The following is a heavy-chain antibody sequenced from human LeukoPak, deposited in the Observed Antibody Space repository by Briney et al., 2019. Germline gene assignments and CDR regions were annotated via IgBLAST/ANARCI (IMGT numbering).Heavy chain of an antibody. D-gene: IGHD3-9*01. CDR3: ARSIGLTGGGVDV. J-gene: IGHJ6*02. Sequence: PGGSLRLSCAASGFTFSDYNMNWVRQAPGKGLEWVSYITDGGSTIHHADSVKGRFTISRDNAKKTLYLQMNSLRAEDTAVYYCARSIGLTGGGVDVWGQGTTVTVSS. V-gene: IGHV3-11*01. CDR1: GFTFSDYN. CDR2: ITDGGSTI.